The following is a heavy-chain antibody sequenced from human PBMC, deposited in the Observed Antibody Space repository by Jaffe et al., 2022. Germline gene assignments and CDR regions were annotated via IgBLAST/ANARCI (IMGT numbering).Heavy chain of an antibody. Sequence: EVNLVESGGGLVQPGGSLRLSCAVSGFTFSSYWMHWVRQAPGKGLVWVSRIKGDGSSTNHADSVKGRFTISRDNAKNTLYLQMNSLRAEDTGVYYCVRNGDLPASYIDAFDIWGQGTMVTVSS. D-gene: IGHD2-2*01. J-gene: IGHJ3*02. CDR2: IKGDGSST. V-gene: IGHV3-74*01. CDR1: GFTFSSYW. CDR3: VRNGDLPASYIDAFDI.